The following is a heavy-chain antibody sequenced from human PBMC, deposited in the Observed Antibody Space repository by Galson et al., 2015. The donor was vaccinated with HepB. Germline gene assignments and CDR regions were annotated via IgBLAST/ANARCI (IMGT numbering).Heavy chain of an antibody. CDR1: GGTFNSNA. J-gene: IGHJ4*02. Sequence: SVKVSCKASGGTFNSNAISWVRQAPGQGLEWMGRTIPILGIVNYAQKFQKRVTITRDMSTSTAYMELSSLRSEDTAVYYCAAGTTVTKRHWGQGTLVTVSS. CDR2: TIPILGIV. V-gene: IGHV1-69*04. CDR3: AAGTTVTKRH. D-gene: IGHD4-17*01.